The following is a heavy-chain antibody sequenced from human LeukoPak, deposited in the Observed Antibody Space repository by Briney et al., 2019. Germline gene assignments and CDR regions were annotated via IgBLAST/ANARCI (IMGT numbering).Heavy chain of an antibody. J-gene: IGHJ4*02. V-gene: IGHV4-61*02. CDR1: GGSISSGSYY. CDR3: ARGPTTYYYDSSGYYYDY. D-gene: IGHD3-22*01. Sequence: PSQTLSLTCTVSGGSISSGSYYWSWIRQPAGKGLEWIGRIYTSGSTNYNPSLKSRVTISVDTSKNQFSLKLGSVTAADTAVYYCARGPTTYYYDSSGYYYDYWGQGTLVTVSS. CDR2: IYTSGST.